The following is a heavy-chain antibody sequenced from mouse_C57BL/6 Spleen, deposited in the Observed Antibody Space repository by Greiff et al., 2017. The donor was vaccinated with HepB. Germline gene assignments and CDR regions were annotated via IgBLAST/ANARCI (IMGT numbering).Heavy chain of an antibody. Sequence: EVKVVESGGGLVQPGGSMKLSCVASGFTFSNYWMNWVRQSPEKGLEWVAQIRLKSDNYATHYAESVKGRFTISRDDSKSSVYLQMNNLRAEDTGIYYCTGDGDYDPFAYWGQGTLVTVSA. V-gene: IGHV6-3*01. CDR3: TGDGDYDPFAY. J-gene: IGHJ3*01. CDR2: IRLKSDNYAT. D-gene: IGHD2-4*01. CDR1: GFTFSNYW.